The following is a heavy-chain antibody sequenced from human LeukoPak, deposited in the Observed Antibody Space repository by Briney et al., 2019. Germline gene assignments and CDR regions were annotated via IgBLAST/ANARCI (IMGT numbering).Heavy chain of an antibody. Sequence: PSETLSLTCTVSGGSISTYYWSWIRQPPGKGLEWIGYIYYSGSTNYNPSLKSRVTISVDTSKNQFSLKLSSVTAADTAVYYCARGTRDGDFDYWGQGTLVTVSS. CDR1: GGSISTYY. V-gene: IGHV4-59*01. CDR2: IYYSGST. J-gene: IGHJ4*02. D-gene: IGHD5-24*01. CDR3: ARGTRDGDFDY.